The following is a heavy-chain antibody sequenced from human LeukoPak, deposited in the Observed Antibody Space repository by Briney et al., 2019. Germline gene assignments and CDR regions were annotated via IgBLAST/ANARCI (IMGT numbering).Heavy chain of an antibody. Sequence: SETLSLTCTVSGGSISSYYWSWIRQPPGKGLEWIGYIYYSGSTNYNPSLKSRVTISVDTSKNQFSLKLSSVTAADTAGYYCARVLGGTRNGGFDYWGQGTLVTVSS. D-gene: IGHD7-27*01. CDR3: ARVLGGTRNGGFDY. V-gene: IGHV4-59*01. CDR2: IYYSGST. CDR1: GGSISSYY. J-gene: IGHJ4*02.